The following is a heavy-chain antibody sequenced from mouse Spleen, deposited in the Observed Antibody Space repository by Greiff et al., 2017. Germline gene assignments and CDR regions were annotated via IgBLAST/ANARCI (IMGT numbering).Heavy chain of an antibody. Sequence: EVQGVESGGGLVKPGGSLKLSCAASGFTFSSYAMSWVRQTPEKRLEWVATISSGGSYTYYPDSVKGRFTISRDNAKNTLYLQMSSLRSEDTAMYYCARHKGGYDYDDAMDYWGQGTSVTVSS. CDR2: ISSGGSYT. D-gene: IGHD2-4*01. CDR1: GFTFSSYA. V-gene: IGHV5-9-3*01. J-gene: IGHJ4*01. CDR3: ARHKGGYDYDDAMDY.